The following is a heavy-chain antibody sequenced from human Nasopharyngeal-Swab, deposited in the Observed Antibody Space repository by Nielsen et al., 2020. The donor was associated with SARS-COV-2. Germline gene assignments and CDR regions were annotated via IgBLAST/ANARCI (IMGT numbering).Heavy chain of an antibody. Sequence: ASVKVSCKASGYTFTSYYMHWVRQAPGQGLEWMGIINPSGGSTSYAQKFQGRVTMTRDTSTSTVYMELSSLRSEDTAVYYRARWTLFWSGYSVPYYYYGMDVWGQGTTVTVSS. CDR1: GYTFTSYY. D-gene: IGHD3-3*01. V-gene: IGHV1-46*01. J-gene: IGHJ6*02. CDR2: INPSGGST. CDR3: ARWTLFWSGYSVPYYYYGMDV.